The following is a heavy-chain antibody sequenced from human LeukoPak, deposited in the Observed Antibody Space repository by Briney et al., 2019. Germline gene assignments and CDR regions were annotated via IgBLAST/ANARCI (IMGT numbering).Heavy chain of an antibody. CDR2: MNPNSGNT. J-gene: IGHJ4*02. Sequence: ASVTVSCKASGYTFTSYDINWVRQAPGQGLEWMGWMNPNSGNTGYAQKFQGRVTMTRNTSISTAYMELSSLRSEDTAVYYCARVGPRNDFWSGYYKPTLGDFDYWGQGTLVTVSS. CDR1: GYTFTSYD. V-gene: IGHV1-8*01. CDR3: ARVGPRNDFWSGYYKPTLGDFDY. D-gene: IGHD3-3*01.